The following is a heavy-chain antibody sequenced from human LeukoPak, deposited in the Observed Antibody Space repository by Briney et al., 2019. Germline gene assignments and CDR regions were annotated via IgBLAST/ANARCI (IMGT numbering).Heavy chain of an antibody. V-gene: IGHV1-2*02. D-gene: IGHD2-2*01. J-gene: IGHJ4*02. Sequence: ASVKVSCKASGYTFTDYYMHWVRQAPGQGFEWMGWINPNDGDTNYAQKFQGRVTMTRDTSISTAHMEVSRLRSDDTAAYYCARANFLYCSSTTCLFDYWGQGTLVTVSS. CDR3: ARANFLYCSSTTCLFDY. CDR2: INPNDGDT. CDR1: GYTFTDYY.